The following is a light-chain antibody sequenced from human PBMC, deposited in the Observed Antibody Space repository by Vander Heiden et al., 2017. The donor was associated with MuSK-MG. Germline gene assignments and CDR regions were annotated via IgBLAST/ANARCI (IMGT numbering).Light chain of an antibody. CDR1: ENINNW. CDR3: QQDKTYWT. J-gene: IGKJ1*01. V-gene: IGKV1-5*03. Sequence: DIQMTQSPSTLSASVGDRVTITCRASENINNWLAWYQEKPGKAPKLLVSAASSIESGVPSRFSGSGSGTDFTLTISSLQPDDFATYYCQQDKTYWTFGLGTKVEIK. CDR2: AAS.